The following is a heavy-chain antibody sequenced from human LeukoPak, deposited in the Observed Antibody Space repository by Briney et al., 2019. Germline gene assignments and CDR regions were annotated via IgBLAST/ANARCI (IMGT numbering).Heavy chain of an antibody. D-gene: IGHD1-26*01. V-gene: IGHV1-2*02. CDR2: INLNSGGT. Sequence: ASVKVSCKASGYTFTDFYMHWVRQAPGQGLEWMGCINLNSGGTHYAQNFQGRVTITRDTSISTAYMELNRLISDDTAVYYCARAAKWELLKGGLDSWGQGTLVTVSS. J-gene: IGHJ4*02. CDR1: GYTFTDFY. CDR3: ARAAKWELLKGGLDS.